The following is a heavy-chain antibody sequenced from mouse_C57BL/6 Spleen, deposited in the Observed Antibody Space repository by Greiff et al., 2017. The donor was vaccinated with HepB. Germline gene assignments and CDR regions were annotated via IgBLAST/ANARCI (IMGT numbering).Heavy chain of an antibody. CDR1: GYTFTDYY. J-gene: IGHJ4*01. CDR3: ARRTVVAPYYAMDY. V-gene: IGHV1-19*01. D-gene: IGHD1-1*01. CDR2: INPYNGGT. Sequence: EVKLQQSGPVLVKPGASVKMSCKASGYTFTDYYMNWVKQSHGKSLEWIGVINPYNGGTSYNQKFKGKATLTVDKSSSTAYMELNSLTSEDSAVYYCARRTVVAPYYAMDYWGQGTSVTVSS.